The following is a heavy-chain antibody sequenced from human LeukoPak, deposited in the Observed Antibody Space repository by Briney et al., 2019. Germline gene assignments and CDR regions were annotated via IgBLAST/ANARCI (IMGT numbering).Heavy chain of an antibody. Sequence: GRSLRLSCAASGFTFSSYAMHWVRQAPGKGLEWVAVISYDGSNKYYADSVKGRFTISRDNSKNTLYLQMNSLRAEDTAVYYCAADIGRAGDYWGQGTLVTVSS. V-gene: IGHV3-30-3*01. J-gene: IGHJ4*02. CDR1: GFTFSSYA. CDR3: AADIGRAGDY. D-gene: IGHD2-15*01. CDR2: ISYDGSNK.